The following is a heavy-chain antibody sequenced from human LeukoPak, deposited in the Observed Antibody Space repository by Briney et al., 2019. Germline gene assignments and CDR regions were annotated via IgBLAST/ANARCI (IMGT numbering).Heavy chain of an antibody. CDR1: GFTLSTNS. CDR3: ARDRGSTVHPIDY. J-gene: IGHJ4*02. D-gene: IGHD2-15*01. Sequence: SGGSLRLSCAASGFTLSTNSMNWVRQAPGKGLEWVSSISNTGTYTHYADSLKGRFTISRDNAKNSLYLQMNSLRADDTAVYYCARDRGSTVHPIDYWGQGTLVTVSS. V-gene: IGHV3-21*01. CDR2: ISNTGTYT.